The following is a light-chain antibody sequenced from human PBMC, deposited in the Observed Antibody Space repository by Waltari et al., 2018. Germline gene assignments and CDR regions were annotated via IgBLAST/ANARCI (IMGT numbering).Light chain of an antibody. Sequence: QSVLTQPPSVSGAPGERVTISCTGSSSNIGAGYEVHWYQQFPGSAPIFLVYGDTRRPSGVPDRFSGSKSGTSASLAITGLQAEDEAVYYCQSYDTSLNVIFGGGTKVTVV. CDR3: QSYDTSLNVI. CDR1: SSNIGAGYE. CDR2: GDT. J-gene: IGLJ2*01. V-gene: IGLV1-40*01.